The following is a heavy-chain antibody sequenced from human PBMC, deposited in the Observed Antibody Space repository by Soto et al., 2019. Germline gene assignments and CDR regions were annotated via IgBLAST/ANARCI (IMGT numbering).Heavy chain of an antibody. V-gene: IGHV3-64D*06. CDR1: GFTFSSYA. Sequence: EVQLVESGGGLVQPGGSLRLSCSASGFTFSSYAMHWVRQAPGKGLEYVSAISSNGGSTYYADSVKGRFTISRDNSKNTLYLQMSSLRAEDTAVYYCVKAYTSYCGGDCYRGAFDIWGQGTMVTVSS. CDR3: VKAYTSYCGGDCYRGAFDI. D-gene: IGHD2-21*02. CDR2: ISSNGGST. J-gene: IGHJ3*02.